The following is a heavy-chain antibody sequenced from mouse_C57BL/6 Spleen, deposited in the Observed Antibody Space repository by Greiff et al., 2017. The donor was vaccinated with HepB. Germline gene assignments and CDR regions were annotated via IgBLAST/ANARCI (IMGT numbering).Heavy chain of an antibody. Sequence: EVQLQQSGPELVKPGASVKIPCKASGYTFTDYNMDWVKQSHGKSLEWIGDINPNNGGTIYNQKFKGKATLTVDKSSSTAYMELRSLTSEDTAVYYCARRDDGYLYYFDYWGQGTTRTVSS. CDR1: GYTFTDYN. CDR3: ARRDDGYLYYFDY. D-gene: IGHD2-3*01. CDR2: INPNNGGT. V-gene: IGHV1-18*01. J-gene: IGHJ2*01.